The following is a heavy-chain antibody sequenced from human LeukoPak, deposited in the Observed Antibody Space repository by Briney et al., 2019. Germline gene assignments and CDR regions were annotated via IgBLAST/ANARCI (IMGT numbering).Heavy chain of an antibody. V-gene: IGHV1-69*13. CDR1: GGTFRSYA. CDR2: IIPMFGTA. D-gene: IGHD2-8*02. Sequence: ASVKVSCKASGGTFRSYAINWVRQAPGQGLEWMGGIIPMFGTANHAQKFQGRVTITADESTSTAYMELSSLRSEDTAVYYCAREFAVAAGGFDPWGQGTLVTVSS. CDR3: AREFAVAAGGFDP. J-gene: IGHJ5*02.